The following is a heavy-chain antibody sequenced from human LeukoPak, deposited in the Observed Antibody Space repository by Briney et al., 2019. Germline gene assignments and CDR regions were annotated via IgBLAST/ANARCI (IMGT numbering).Heavy chain of an antibody. CDR1: GGSISSSNW. CDR3: AREDGSGAKKYNWFDP. Sequence: SGTLSLTCAVSGGSISSSNWWSWVRQPPGKGLEWIGEIYHSGSTNYNPSLKSRVTISVDKSKNQFSLKLSSVTAADTAVYYCAREDGSGAKKYNWFDPWGQGTLVTVSS. J-gene: IGHJ5*02. CDR2: IYHSGST. D-gene: IGHD3-10*01. V-gene: IGHV4-4*02.